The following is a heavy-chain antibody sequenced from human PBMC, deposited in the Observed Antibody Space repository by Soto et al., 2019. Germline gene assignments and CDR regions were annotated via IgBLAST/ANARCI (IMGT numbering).Heavy chain of an antibody. V-gene: IGHV4-31*03. CDR2: IFYSGVT. J-gene: IGHJ5*02. Sequence: SETLSLTCTVSGGSISSGGYYWSWIRHHPGKGLEWIGYIFYSGVTSYNPSLASRVSISLDRSNNQCSLKLKSVTAADTAVYFCAGMPYTSGLRFDPWGPGTLVTVSS. CDR1: GGSISSGGYY. D-gene: IGHD6-19*01. CDR3: AGMPYTSGLRFDP.